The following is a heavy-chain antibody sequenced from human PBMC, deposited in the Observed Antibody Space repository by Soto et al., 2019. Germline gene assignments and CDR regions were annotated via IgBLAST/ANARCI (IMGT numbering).Heavy chain of an antibody. J-gene: IGHJ5*02. Sequence: QVQLQESGPGLVKPSQTLSLTCTVSGGSISSGDYYWRWIRQPPGKGLEWIGYIYYSGSTYYNPSLNSRVTTTADTSKNHFSLKLGSVTAADTAVYYCARERPDCSRLDPWGQGTLVTVSS. CDR1: GGSISSGDYY. D-gene: IGHD6-13*01. V-gene: IGHV4-30-4*01. CDR2: IYYSGST. CDR3: ARERPDCSRLDP.